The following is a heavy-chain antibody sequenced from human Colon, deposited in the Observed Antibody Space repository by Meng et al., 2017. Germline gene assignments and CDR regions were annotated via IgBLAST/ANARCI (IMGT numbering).Heavy chain of an antibody. D-gene: IGHD6-19*01. V-gene: IGHV1-3*01. CDR3: ARGAAVAGTFDY. CDR2: ITAANGNT. CDR1: GYTFTNYA. Sequence: ASVKVSCKASGYTFTNYALHWVRQAPGQRPEWMGWITAANGNTQYPQKFQDRITIITDTSASTTYMELSSLKSEDTAVYYCARGAAVAGTFDYWGQGTLVTVSS. J-gene: IGHJ4*02.